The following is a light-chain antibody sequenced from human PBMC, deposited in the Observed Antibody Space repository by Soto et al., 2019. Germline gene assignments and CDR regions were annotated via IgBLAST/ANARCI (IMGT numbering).Light chain of an antibody. CDR3: SSYTNNSTYV. V-gene: IGLV2-14*01. CDR1: SSDVCGYNY. CDR2: EVS. Sequence: QSVLTHPASVSETAGQSITFSCTGTSSDVCGYNYGSSYQQHPGNATTLMIYEVSNRPSGVSNRFSGYKSGNTASLAISGLQAEDGAYYYCSSYTNNSTYVFGPGTK. J-gene: IGLJ1*01.